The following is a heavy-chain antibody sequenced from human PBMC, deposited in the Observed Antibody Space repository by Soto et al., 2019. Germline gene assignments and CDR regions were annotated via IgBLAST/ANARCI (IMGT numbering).Heavy chain of an antibody. CDR2: INPSSGAT. V-gene: IGHV1-2*04. CDR1: GYSFTDNY. J-gene: IGHJ4*02. D-gene: IGHD3-22*01. CDR3: AKGKFYDSTGYYLHY. Sequence: ASVKVSCKASGYSFTDNYIHWVRQAPGEGLQWMGWINPSSGATNYAQNFQGWVTMTRDTSISTAYMELSRLRSDDTAVYYCAKGKFYDSTGYYLHYWGQGTLVTVSS.